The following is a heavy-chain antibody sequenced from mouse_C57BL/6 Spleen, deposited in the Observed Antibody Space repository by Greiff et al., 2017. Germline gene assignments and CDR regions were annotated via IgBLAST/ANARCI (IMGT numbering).Heavy chain of an antibody. CDR2: IWSGGST. CDR1: GFSLTSYG. J-gene: IGHJ4*01. CDR3: AKNDDYDGAMDY. D-gene: IGHD2-4*01. Sequence: QVQLQQSGPGLVQPSQSLSITCTVSGFSLTSYGVHWVRQPPGKGLEWLGVIWSGGSTDDNAAFISRLSISKDNSKSQVFFKMNSLQADDTAIYYCAKNDDYDGAMDYWGQGTSVTVSS. V-gene: IGHV2-4*01.